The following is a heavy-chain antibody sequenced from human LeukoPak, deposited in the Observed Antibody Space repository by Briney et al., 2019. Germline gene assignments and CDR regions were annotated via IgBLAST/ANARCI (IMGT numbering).Heavy chain of an antibody. J-gene: IGHJ4*02. Sequence: PSETLSLTCTVSGGSISSNSYYWGWIRQPPGKGLEWIGSIYYSGRTYYNPSLKSRVTISVDTSKNQFSLKLSSVTAADTAVYYCAGHRGGRLAFDYWGQGTLVTVSS. CDR3: AGHRGGRLAFDY. CDR2: IYYSGRT. D-gene: IGHD1-26*01. V-gene: IGHV4-39*01. CDR1: GGSISSNSYY.